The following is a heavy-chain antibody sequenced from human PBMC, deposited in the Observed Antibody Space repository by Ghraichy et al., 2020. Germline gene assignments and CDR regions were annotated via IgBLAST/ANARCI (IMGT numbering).Heavy chain of an antibody. Sequence: LSLTCAASGFTFSSYGMHWVRQAPGKGLEWVAVIWYDGSNKYYADSVKGRFTISRDNSKNTLYLQMNSLRAEDTAVYYCAREGVVVTAISTNWFDPWGQGTLVTVSS. D-gene: IGHD2-21*02. CDR3: AREGVVVTAISTNWFDP. CDR1: GFTFSSYG. J-gene: IGHJ5*02. V-gene: IGHV3-33*01. CDR2: IWYDGSNK.